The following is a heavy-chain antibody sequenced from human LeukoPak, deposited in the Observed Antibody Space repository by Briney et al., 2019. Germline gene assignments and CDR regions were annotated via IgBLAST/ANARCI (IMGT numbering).Heavy chain of an antibody. D-gene: IGHD6-19*01. V-gene: IGHV1-69*04. Sequence: ASVKVSCKASGGTFSSYAISWVRQAPGQGLEWMGRIIPILGIANYAQKFQGRVTITADKSTSTAYMELSSLRSEDTAVYYCARVGYSSGWFDYWGQGTLVTVSS. CDR3: ARVGYSSGWFDY. J-gene: IGHJ4*02. CDR1: GGTFSSYA. CDR2: IIPILGIA.